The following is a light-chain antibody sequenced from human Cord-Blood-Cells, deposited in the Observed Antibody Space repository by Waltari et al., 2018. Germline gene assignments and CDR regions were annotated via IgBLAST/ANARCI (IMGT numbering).Light chain of an antibody. J-gene: IGKJ5*01. Sequence: EIVLTPSPATPSLSPGERATLSCRASQRVSSYLAWYKQKPGKAPRLLIYDASNRATGIPARFSGGGSGTDFSLTISSREPEDVAVYYCHQRSNWPPITFGQGTRLEIK. CDR3: HQRSNWPPIT. CDR1: QRVSSY. CDR2: DAS. V-gene: IGKV3-11*01.